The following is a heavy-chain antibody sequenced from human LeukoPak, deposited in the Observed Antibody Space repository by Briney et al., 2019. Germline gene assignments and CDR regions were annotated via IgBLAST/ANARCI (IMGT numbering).Heavy chain of an antibody. J-gene: IGHJ4*02. D-gene: IGHD3-22*01. CDR3: ARDGAEIVQTYYYGSSGYYN. V-gene: IGHV1-46*01. CDR2: INPSGGST. Sequence: ASVKVSCKASGYTFTSYYMHWVRQAPGQGLEWMGIINPSGGSTSYAQKFQGRVTMTRDTSTSTVYMELSSLRSEDTAVYYCARDGAEIVQTYYYGSSGYYNWGQGTLVTVSS. CDR1: GYTFTSYY.